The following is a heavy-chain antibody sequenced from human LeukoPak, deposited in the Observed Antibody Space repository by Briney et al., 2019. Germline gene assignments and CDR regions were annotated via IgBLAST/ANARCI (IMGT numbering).Heavy chain of an antibody. V-gene: IGHV4-34*01. CDR1: GGSFSGYY. Sequence: SKTLSLTRAVYGGSFSGYYWSWIRQPPGKGLEWIGEINHSGSTNYNPSLKSRVTISVDTSKNQFSLKLSSVTAADTAVYYCAGFWSGYPIYYYYMDVWGKGTTVTVSS. D-gene: IGHD3-3*01. CDR3: AGFWSGYPIYYYYMDV. J-gene: IGHJ6*03. CDR2: INHSGST.